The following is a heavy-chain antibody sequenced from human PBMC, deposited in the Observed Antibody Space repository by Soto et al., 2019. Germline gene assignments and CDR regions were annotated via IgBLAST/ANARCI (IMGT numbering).Heavy chain of an antibody. Sequence: NPSETLSLTCSVSGGSFSNSDFYWGWIRQPPGKGLEWIGNICYSGRTYYTPSLKSRVTISVDTSKNQFSLRLSSVTAADTAVYYCARHGGSGSYFPLDYWGRGTLVTVSS. J-gene: IGHJ4*02. CDR2: ICYSGRT. D-gene: IGHD6-19*01. CDR1: GGSFSNSDFY. V-gene: IGHV4-39*01. CDR3: ARHGGSGSYFPLDY.